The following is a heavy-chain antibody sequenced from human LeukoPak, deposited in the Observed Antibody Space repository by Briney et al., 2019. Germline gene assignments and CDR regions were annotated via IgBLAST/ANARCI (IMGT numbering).Heavy chain of an antibody. CDR1: GGTFSGSA. D-gene: IGHD5-18*01. CDR3: ARDQGLTAPPPYGLDV. CDR2: IIPALNIT. Sequence: SVKVSCKTSGGTFSGSAITWVRQAPGQGLEWMGRIIPALNITSYAQKFQGRVTITADTSTSTAYMELSSLRSEETAVYYCARDQGLTAPPPYGLDVWGQGTTVTVSS. J-gene: IGHJ6*02. V-gene: IGHV1-69*04.